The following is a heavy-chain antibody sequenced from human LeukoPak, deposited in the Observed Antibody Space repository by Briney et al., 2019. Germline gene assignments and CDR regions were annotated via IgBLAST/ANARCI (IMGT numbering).Heavy chain of an antibody. Sequence: PSETLSLTCTVSGGSIRSYWSWIRQPPGKGLEWIGYIYYSGSTNYNPSLKSRVTISVDTSKNQFSLKLSSVTAADTAVYYCARAPRMKGYGDRHFDYWGQGTLVTVSS. CDR2: IYYSGST. CDR3: ARAPRMKGYGDRHFDY. J-gene: IGHJ4*02. CDR1: GGSIRSY. V-gene: IGHV4-59*01. D-gene: IGHD4-17*01.